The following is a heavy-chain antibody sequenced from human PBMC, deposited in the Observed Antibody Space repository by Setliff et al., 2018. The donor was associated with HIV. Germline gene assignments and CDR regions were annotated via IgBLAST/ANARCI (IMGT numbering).Heavy chain of an antibody. CDR2: IKTDGGTA. D-gene: IGHD3-16*01. CDR1: GCTYKTYS. V-gene: IGHV3-48*01. Sequence: GESLKISCVGAGCTYKTYSMNGVRQAPGKGLEWLSDIKTDGGTAYDADSVEGRFTISRDNAKSSLYLQMDNLTVDDTAVYFCARGRCSDAACFFDYWGQGTMVTVSS. J-gene: IGHJ4*02. CDR3: ARGRCSDAACFFDY.